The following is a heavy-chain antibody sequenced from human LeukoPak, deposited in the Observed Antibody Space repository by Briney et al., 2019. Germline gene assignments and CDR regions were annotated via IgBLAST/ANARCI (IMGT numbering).Heavy chain of an antibody. J-gene: IGHJ4*02. D-gene: IGHD4-23*01. CDR3: AREVSVATTARDFDY. Sequence: SETLSLTCTVSGGSISSYYWSWIRQPAGKGLERIGRISISGSTNYNASLKSRVTMSVDTSKNQFSLNLSSVTAADTAVYYCAREVSVATTARDFDYWGQGTLVTVSS. CDR2: ISISGST. CDR1: GGSISSYY. V-gene: IGHV4-4*07.